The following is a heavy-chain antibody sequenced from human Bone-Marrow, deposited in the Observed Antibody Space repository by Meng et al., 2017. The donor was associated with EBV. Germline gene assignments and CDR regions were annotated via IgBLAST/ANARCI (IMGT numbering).Heavy chain of an antibody. V-gene: IGHV1-3*01. CDR3: ARGENGGRLFDY. Sequence: QVQLVQSGAEVKKPGASVKVSCKASGYTFTTYTMHWVRQAPGQRLEWMGWINAANGNTKYSQKFQGRVTITRNTSANTAYMELSSLRSEDTAFYYCARGENGGRLFDYWGQGPLVTVDS. CDR1: GYTFTTYT. J-gene: IGHJ4*02. CDR2: INAANGNT. D-gene: IGHD1-1*01.